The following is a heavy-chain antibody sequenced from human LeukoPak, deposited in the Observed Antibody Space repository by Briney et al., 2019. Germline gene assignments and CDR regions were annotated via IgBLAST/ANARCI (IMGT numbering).Heavy chain of an antibody. CDR3: ARDGGVIIGAFDV. CDR1: DGSFSGYY. CDR2: INHSGST. D-gene: IGHD3-10*01. Sequence: SETLSLTCAVYDGSFSGYYWSWIRQPPGKGLEWIGEINHSGSTNYNPSLKSRVTISVDTSKNQFSLKLSSVTAADTAVYYCARDGGVIIGAFDVWGQGTMVTVSS. V-gene: IGHV4-34*01. J-gene: IGHJ3*01.